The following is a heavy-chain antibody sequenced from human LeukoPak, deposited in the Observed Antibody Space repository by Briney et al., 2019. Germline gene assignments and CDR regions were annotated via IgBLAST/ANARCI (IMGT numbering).Heavy chain of an antibody. CDR1: GFTFSSYW. Sequence: GGSLRLSCAASGFTFSSYWMHWVRQAPGKGLVWVSRINSDGSSTSYADSVKGRFTISRDNAKNTLYLQMNSLRAEDTAVYYCERGVITFGGVIVIPAPPDYWGQGTLVTVSS. CDR3: ERGVITFGGVIVIPAPPDY. CDR2: INSDGSST. V-gene: IGHV3-74*01. D-gene: IGHD3-16*02. J-gene: IGHJ4*02.